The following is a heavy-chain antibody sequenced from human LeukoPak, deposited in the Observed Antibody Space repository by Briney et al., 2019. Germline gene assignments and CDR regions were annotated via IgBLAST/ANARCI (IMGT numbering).Heavy chain of an antibody. CDR2: MNPNSGNT. V-gene: IGHV1-8*01. J-gene: IGHJ5*02. D-gene: IGHD2-2*01. CDR1: GYTFTSYD. CDR3: ARASSTRSWFDP. Sequence: ASVKVSCKASGYTFTSYDINWVRQATGQGLEWMGWMNPNSGNTGYAQKFQGRVTMTRNTSISTAYMELSSLRSEDTAVYYCARASSTRSWFDPWGQGTLLTVSS.